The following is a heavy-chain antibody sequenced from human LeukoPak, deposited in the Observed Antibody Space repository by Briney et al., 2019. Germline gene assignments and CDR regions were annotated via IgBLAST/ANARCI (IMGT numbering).Heavy chain of an antibody. CDR3: ARDWGYSSFINYYYYYMDV. V-gene: IGHV3-23*01. Sequence: GGSLRLSCAASGFTFSSYGMSWVRQAPGKGLEWVSAISGSGGSTYYADSVKGRFTISRDNSKNTLYLQMNSLRAEDTAVYYCARDWGYSSFINYYYYYMDVWGKGTTVTVSS. CDR1: GFTFSSYG. D-gene: IGHD6-6*01. CDR2: ISGSGGST. J-gene: IGHJ6*03.